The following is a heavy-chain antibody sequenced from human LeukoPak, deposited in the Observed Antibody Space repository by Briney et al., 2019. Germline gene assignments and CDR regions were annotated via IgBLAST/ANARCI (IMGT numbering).Heavy chain of an antibody. Sequence: GGSLRLSCAASGFTFSSYGMHWVRQAPGQGLEWMGWIHPNSGGTNYVQKFQGRVTMTRDTSISTVYMELSRLRSDDTAVYYCARGGLEASFDYWGQGTLVTVSS. V-gene: IGHV1-2*02. CDR2: IHPNSGGT. D-gene: IGHD3-10*01. J-gene: IGHJ4*02. CDR3: ARGGLEASFDY. CDR1: GFTFSSYG.